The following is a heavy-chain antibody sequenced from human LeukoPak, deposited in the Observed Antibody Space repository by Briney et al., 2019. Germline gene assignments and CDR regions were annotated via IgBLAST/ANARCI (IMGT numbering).Heavy chain of an antibody. CDR1: GGSISSGGYY. J-gene: IGHJ4*02. CDR3: ARSTNFGSVDY. CDR2: IYYSGST. Sequence: PSETLSLTCTVSGGSISSGGYYWSWIRQHSGKGLEWIGYIYYSGSTYYNPSLKSRVTISVDTSKNQFSLKLSSVTAADTAVYYCARSTNFGSVDYWGQGTLVTVSS. V-gene: IGHV4-31*03. D-gene: IGHD3-10*02.